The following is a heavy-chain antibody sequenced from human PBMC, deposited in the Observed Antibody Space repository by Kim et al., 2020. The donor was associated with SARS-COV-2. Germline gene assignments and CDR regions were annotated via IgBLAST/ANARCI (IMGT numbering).Heavy chain of an antibody. CDR3: ARDAHGLDV. J-gene: IGHJ6*02. Sequence: SGAIYYADSVRGWFTVSRDSEKNSMFLQRNRLRDGDTAVYYCARDAHGLDVWGQGTTVTVSS. CDR2: SGAI. V-gene: IGHV3-48*02.